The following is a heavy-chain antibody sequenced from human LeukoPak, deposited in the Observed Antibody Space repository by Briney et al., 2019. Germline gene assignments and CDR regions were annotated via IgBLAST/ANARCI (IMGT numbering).Heavy chain of an antibody. Sequence: PGGSLRLSCVASGFTFSNAWMNWVRQAPGKGLEWVGCIKSKVNGGTTDYAAPVKGRFTISRDDSKNTVYLQMDSLNIENTAVYYCSTGGYYFDFWGQGTLVTVSS. J-gene: IGHJ4*02. CDR2: IKSKVNGGTT. CDR3: STGGYYFDF. CDR1: GFTFSNAW. V-gene: IGHV3-15*01. D-gene: IGHD3-16*01.